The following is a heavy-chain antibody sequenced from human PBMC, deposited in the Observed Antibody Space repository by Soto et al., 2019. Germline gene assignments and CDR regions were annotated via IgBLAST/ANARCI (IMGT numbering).Heavy chain of an antibody. CDR3: ARSFCSTTTCYTGVYWFDP. CDR2: ISATGKNT. D-gene: IGHD2-2*02. J-gene: IGHJ5*02. Sequence: GGSLRLSCAASGLTFSDYTMNWVRQAPGKGLEWLSSISATGKNTHYADSMRGRFTISRDNAKSLLFLQMDSLRAEDTALYYCARSFCSTTTCYTGVYWFDPWGQGTRVTVSS. V-gene: IGHV3-21*06. CDR1: GLTFSDYT.